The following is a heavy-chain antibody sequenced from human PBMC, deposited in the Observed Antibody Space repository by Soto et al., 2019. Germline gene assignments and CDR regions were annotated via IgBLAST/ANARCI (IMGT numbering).Heavy chain of an antibody. CDR1: GYTFTSYA. V-gene: IGHV1-3*01. Sequence: ASVKVSCKASGYTFTSYAMHWVRQAPGQRLEWMGWINAGNGNTKYSQKFQGRVTITRDTSASTAYMELSSLRSEDTAVYYCARDLGYCSGGSCYYLDYWGQGTLVTVSS. J-gene: IGHJ4*02. CDR3: ARDLGYCSGGSCYYLDY. D-gene: IGHD2-15*01. CDR2: INAGNGNT.